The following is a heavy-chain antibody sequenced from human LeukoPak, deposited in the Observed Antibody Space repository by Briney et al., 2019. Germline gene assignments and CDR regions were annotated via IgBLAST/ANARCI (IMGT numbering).Heavy chain of an antibody. V-gene: IGHV4-59*08. CDR2: IYSSGST. D-gene: IGHD5-18*01. Sequence: SESLSLTCIVSGGSISSYYWSWIRQPPGKGLEWIGYIYSSGSTDYNPSLKSRATISLDTSNHQFSLKLTSVTAADTAVYYCARHVGIHLWSLYCDYWGQGSLVTVSS. CDR3: ARHVGIHLWSLYCDY. J-gene: IGHJ4*02. CDR1: GGSISSYY.